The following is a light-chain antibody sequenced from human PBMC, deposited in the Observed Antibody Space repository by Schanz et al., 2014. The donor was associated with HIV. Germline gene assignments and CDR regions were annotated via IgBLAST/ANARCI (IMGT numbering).Light chain of an antibody. V-gene: IGKV3-20*01. Sequence: EIVLTQSPGTLSVSPGERATLSCRASQSVSSNLAWYQQKPGQAPRLLIFGASNRATGIPDRFSGGVSGTDFTLTISRVEPEDYAVYYCQQYGSSPWTFGQGTRVDVK. CDR2: GAS. J-gene: IGKJ1*01. CDR3: QQYGSSPWT. CDR1: QSVSSN.